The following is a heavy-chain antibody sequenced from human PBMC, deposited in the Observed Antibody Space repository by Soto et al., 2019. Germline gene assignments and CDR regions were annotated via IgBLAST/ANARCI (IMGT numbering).Heavy chain of an antibody. CDR1: GFTFSSYS. D-gene: IGHD1-26*01. CDR3: ARTRHEWELHDY. V-gene: IGHV3-21*01. J-gene: IGHJ4*02. Sequence: EVQLVESGGGLVKPGGSLRLSCAASGFTFSSYSMNWVRQAPGKGLEWVSSISSSSSYIYYADSVKGRFTISRDNAKNSLYLQMNSLRAEDKAVYYCARTRHEWELHDYWGQGTLVTVSS. CDR2: ISSSSSYI.